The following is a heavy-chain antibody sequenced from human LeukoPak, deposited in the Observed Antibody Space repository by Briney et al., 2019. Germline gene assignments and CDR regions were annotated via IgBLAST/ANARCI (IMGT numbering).Heavy chain of an antibody. CDR2: INHSGST. CDR1: GGSFSGYY. D-gene: IGHD6-6*01. CDR3: ARGSIVARTSFFDY. J-gene: IGHJ4*01. V-gene: IGHV4-34*01. Sequence: SETLSLTCAVYGGSFSGYYWSWIRQPPGKGLEWIGEINHSGSTNYNPSLKSRVTISVDTSKNQFSLKLSSVTAADTAVYYCARGSIVARTSFFDYGGERSLVTVSS.